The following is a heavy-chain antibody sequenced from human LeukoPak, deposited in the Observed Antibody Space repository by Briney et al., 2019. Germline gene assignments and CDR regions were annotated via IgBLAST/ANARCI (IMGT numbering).Heavy chain of an antibody. CDR1: GYTFTGYY. Sequence: ASVKVSCKASGYTFTGYYMHWVRQAPGQGLEWMGWINPNSGGTNYAQKSQGRVTMTRDTSISTAYMELSRLRSDDTAVYYCAGGDMITFGGVQRWFDPWGQGTLVTVSS. J-gene: IGHJ5*02. V-gene: IGHV1-2*02. D-gene: IGHD3-16*01. CDR3: AGGDMITFGGVQRWFDP. CDR2: INPNSGGT.